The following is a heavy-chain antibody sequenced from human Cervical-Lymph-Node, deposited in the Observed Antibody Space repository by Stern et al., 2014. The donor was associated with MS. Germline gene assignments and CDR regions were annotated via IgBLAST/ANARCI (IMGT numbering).Heavy chain of an antibody. J-gene: IGHJ4*02. CDR1: GYTFTDYE. D-gene: IGHD1-26*01. CDR2: MHPNSDSS. CDR3: AREGVIVGPNRFDS. Sequence: QVQLVQSGAEVKKPGASVKVSCKTSGYTFTDYEINWVRQAHGQGLEWMGWMHPNSDSSDSEQRFQGRVPMTRNTSINTAYMELSSLRSEDTAVYYCAREGVIVGPNRFDSWGQGTLVIVSS. V-gene: IGHV1-8*01.